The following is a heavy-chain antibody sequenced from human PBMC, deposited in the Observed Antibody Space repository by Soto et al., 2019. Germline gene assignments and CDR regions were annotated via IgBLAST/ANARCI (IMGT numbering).Heavy chain of an antibody. CDR2: ISTDGSIT. CDR3: ARGGAHTAMANEY. V-gene: IGHV3-74*01. D-gene: IGHD5-18*01. Sequence: WGSLRLSCAASGFTFSSYWMHWVRQASWKGLVWVSRISTDGSITTYADSVKGRFTISRDNAKNTLYLQMNSLRAEDTAVYYCARGGAHTAMANEYWGQGALVTVSS. J-gene: IGHJ4*02. CDR1: GFTFSSYW.